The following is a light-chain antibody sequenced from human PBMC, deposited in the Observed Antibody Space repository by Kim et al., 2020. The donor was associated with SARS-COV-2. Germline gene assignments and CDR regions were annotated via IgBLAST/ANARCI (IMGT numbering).Light chain of an antibody. V-gene: IGLV3-1*01. CDR1: KLGNKY. J-gene: IGLJ1*01. CDR2: QDE. CDR3: LAWDSSSGSYV. Sequence: PGQAARITCSGDKLGNKYASWYQQKPGQSPVLVIYQDEKRPSGIPERFSGSNSGNSATLTISGTQAMDEADYFCLAWDSSSGSYVFGPGTKVTVL.